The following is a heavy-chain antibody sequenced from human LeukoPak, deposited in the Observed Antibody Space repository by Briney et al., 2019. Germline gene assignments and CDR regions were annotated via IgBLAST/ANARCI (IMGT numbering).Heavy chain of an antibody. D-gene: IGHD3-22*01. J-gene: IGHJ1*01. V-gene: IGHV3-23*01. CDR1: GFTFSSYA. Sequence: GGSLILSCAASGFTFSSYAMSWVRQAPGKGLEWVSGISGGGGSTYYADSVKGRFTISRDNSKNTLSLQMNGLRADDTAIYYCAKTMYYFDSSGYYYFQDWGQGTLVTVSS. CDR2: ISGGGGST. CDR3: AKTMYYFDSSGYYYFQD.